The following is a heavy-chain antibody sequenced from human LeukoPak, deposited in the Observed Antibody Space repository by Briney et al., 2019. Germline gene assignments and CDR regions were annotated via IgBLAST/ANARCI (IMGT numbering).Heavy chain of an antibody. CDR1: GFTFSIYW. CDR2: IKSDGSET. Sequence: GGSLRLSCAASGFTFSIYWMHWVRQAPGKGLMWVSRIKSDGSETSYADSVKGRFTISRDNARNTLYLQMNSLRPEDTAIYYCASDRVFYGLDVWGQGTTVTVSS. V-gene: IGHV3-74*01. CDR3: ASDRVFYGLDV. J-gene: IGHJ6*01.